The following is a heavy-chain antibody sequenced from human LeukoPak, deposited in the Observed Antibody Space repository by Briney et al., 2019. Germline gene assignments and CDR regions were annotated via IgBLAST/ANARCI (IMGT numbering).Heavy chain of an antibody. CDR1: GGSISSHY. V-gene: IGHV4-59*11. CDR2: IYYSGST. J-gene: IGHJ6*03. Sequence: SETLSLTCTVSGGSISSHYWSWIRQPPRKGLDWIGYIYYSGSTNYNPALKSRVTISIDTSKNQFSLKLSSVTAADTAVYHCARVANDRYYYYYYMDVWGKGTTVTVSS. D-gene: IGHD3-22*01. CDR3: ARVANDRYYYYYYMDV.